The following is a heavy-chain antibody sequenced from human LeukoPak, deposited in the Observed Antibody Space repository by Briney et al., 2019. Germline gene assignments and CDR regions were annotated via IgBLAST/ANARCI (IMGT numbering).Heavy chain of an antibody. CDR2: INPNSGGT. D-gene: IGHD3-22*01. CDR3: AREYDSSGYSYYGMDV. J-gene: IGHJ6*02. Sequence: ASVKVSCKASGYTFTDYYMHWVRQAPGQGLEWMGWINPNSGGTNYAQKFQGRVTTTRDTSISTAYMELSRLRSDDTAVYYCAREYDSSGYSYYGMDVWGQGTTVTVSS. V-gene: IGHV1-2*02. CDR1: GYTFTDYY.